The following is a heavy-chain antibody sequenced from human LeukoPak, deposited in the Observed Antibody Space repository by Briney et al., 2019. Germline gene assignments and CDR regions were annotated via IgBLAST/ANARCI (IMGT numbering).Heavy chain of an antibody. CDR2: INGGSGNT. D-gene: IGHD3-22*01. CDR1: GGTFSSYA. J-gene: IGHJ4*02. V-gene: IGHV1-3*01. Sequence: GASVKVSCKPSGGTFSSYAISWVRQAPGQRLDWMGWINGGSGNTKYSPEFQGRVTITRDTSASTAYMELSSLRSEDTAVYYCANPRYDSSGYYYVDWGQGTLVTVSS. CDR3: ANPRYDSSGYYYVD.